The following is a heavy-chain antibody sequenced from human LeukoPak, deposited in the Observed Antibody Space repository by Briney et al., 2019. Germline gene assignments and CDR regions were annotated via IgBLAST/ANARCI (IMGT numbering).Heavy chain of an antibody. CDR3: ASDYDIYPD. Sequence: GGSLRLSCAASGFTFNNYAMSWVRQAPGKGLEWVSVISGSGGFTYYADSVKGRFTISRDNSKNTLYLQMNSLRAKDTAVYYCASDYDIYPDWGQGTLVIVSS. CDR2: ISGSGGFT. CDR1: GFTFNNYA. J-gene: IGHJ4*02. V-gene: IGHV3-23*01. D-gene: IGHD3-9*01.